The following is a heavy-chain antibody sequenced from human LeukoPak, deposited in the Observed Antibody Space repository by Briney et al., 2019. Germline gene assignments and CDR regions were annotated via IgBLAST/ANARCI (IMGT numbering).Heavy chain of an antibody. CDR1: GGSLSSSSYY. V-gene: IGHV4-39*01. CDR3: ARVDIAVVPSSNFDY. D-gene: IGHD2-2*01. Sequence: SETLSLTCTVSGGSLSSSSYYWGWIRQPPGKGLEWIGSIYHSGVTYYNPSLKSRVTISVDTSKSQFSLRLNSVTAADTAVYYCARVDIAVVPSSNFDYWGQGTLVTVSS. J-gene: IGHJ4*02. CDR2: IYHSGVT.